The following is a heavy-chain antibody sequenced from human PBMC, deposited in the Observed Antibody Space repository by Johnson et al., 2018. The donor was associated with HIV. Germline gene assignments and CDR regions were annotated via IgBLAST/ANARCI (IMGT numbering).Heavy chain of an antibody. J-gene: IGHJ3*02. Sequence: EVQLVESGGGVVQPGGSLRLSCAASGFTFSSYAMHWVRQAPGKGLEYVSAISSNGGSTYYANSVKGRFTISRDNSKNTLYLQMNSLRAEDTAVYYCARNSHSSNWYEWEAFDIWGRGTKVIVSS. CDR3: ARNSHSSNWYEWEAFDI. CDR2: ISSNGGST. CDR1: GFTFSSYA. D-gene: IGHD6-13*01. V-gene: IGHV3-64*01.